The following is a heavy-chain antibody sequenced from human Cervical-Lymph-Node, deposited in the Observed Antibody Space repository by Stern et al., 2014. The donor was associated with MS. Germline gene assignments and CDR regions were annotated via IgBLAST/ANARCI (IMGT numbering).Heavy chain of an antibody. J-gene: IGHJ5*02. Sequence: QITLKESGPTLVKPTQTLTLTCTVSGFSVSTRGMGVGWIRQPPGKALEWLALIYWNDDKRYNSSLQTRLTIVKDTSKNQVVLTMTNMDPVDTATYYCARGQLLAYNWFDPWGQGTLVTVSS. CDR1: GFSVSTRGMG. CDR2: IYWNDDK. D-gene: IGHD5-24*01. V-gene: IGHV2-5*01. CDR3: ARGQLLAYNWFDP.